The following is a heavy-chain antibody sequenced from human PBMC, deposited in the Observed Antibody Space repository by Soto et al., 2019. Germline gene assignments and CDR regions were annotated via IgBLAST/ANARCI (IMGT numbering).Heavy chain of an antibody. CDR1: GFTFSSYS. CDR3: ARDYDFWSGYPYYFDY. D-gene: IGHD3-3*01. CDR2: ISSSSSYI. J-gene: IGHJ4*02. Sequence: GGSLRLSCAASGFTFSSYSMNWVRQAPGKGLEWVSSISSSSSYIYYADSVKGRFTISRDNAKNSLYLQMNSLRAEDTAVYYCARDYDFWSGYPYYFDYRGQGTLVTVSS. V-gene: IGHV3-21*01.